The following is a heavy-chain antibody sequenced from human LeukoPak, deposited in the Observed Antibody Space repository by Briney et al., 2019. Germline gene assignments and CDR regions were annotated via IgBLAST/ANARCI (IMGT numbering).Heavy chain of an antibody. CDR3: AREEGGYFDS. Sequence: GGSLRLSCAASGFTFKTYWMSWVRQPPGKGLEWVANIKQDGSDKYYVDSVKGRFTISRDNAKNSLFLQINSLRIDDTAVYYCAREEGGYFDSWGRGTLVTVSS. CDR1: GFTFKTYW. D-gene: IGHD1-26*01. CDR2: IKQDGSDK. J-gene: IGHJ4*02. V-gene: IGHV3-7*01.